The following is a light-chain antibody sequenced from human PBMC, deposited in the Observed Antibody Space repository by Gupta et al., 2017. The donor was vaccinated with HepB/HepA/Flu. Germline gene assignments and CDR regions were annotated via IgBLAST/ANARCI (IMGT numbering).Light chain of an antibody. CDR3: QQDDHLPCT. Sequence: EIQMTQSPSSLSSSVGDRVTITCQATHEIKTFLNWFQQKAGKAPRLLIYGASNLESGVPPRFSGSGSGTKFSLTITKLQPEDVASYGCQQDDHLPCTFGQGTELDI. CDR1: HEIKTF. J-gene: IGKJ2*01. V-gene: IGKV1-33*01. CDR2: GAS.